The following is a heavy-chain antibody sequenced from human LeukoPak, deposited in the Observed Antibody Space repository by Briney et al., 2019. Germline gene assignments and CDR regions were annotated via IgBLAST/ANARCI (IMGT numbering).Heavy chain of an antibody. CDR2: INHSGST. CDR1: GGSFSGYY. V-gene: IGHV4-34*01. D-gene: IGHD6-13*01. CDR3: ARGRGLSRTPQLVYYFDF. Sequence: SETLSLTCAVYGGSFSGYYWSWIRQPPGKGLEWIGEINHSGSTNYNPSLKSRITISADTSKNQFSLKLSSVTAADTAVYFWARGRGLSRTPQLVYYFDFWGQGTLVTVSS. J-gene: IGHJ4*02.